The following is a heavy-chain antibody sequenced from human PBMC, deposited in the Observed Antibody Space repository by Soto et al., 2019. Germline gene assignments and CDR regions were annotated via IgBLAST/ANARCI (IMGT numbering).Heavy chain of an antibody. CDR2: ISDNGGTT. J-gene: IGHJ6*03. CDR3: ANGPLYGDSNYYYYMQD. V-gene: IGHV3-23*01. D-gene: IGHD4-17*01. Sequence: GGSLRLSCAASEFTFSNYAMSWVRQAPGKGLEWVSSISDNGGTTYYADSVKGRFTISRDNSKNTLYLQMNSLRAEDTAVYYCANGPLYGDSNYYYYMQDSGQAPPVTVPS. CDR1: EFTFSNYA.